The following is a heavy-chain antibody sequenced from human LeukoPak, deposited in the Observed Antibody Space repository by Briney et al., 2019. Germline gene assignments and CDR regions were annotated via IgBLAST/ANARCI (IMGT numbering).Heavy chain of an antibody. CDR1: GGSISSYY. CDR2: IYYSGST. CDR3: ARGGTSTRPNFDY. D-gene: IGHD1-14*01. Sequence: SETLSLTCTVSGGSISSYYWSWIRQPPGKGLEWVGYIYYSGSTNYNPSLKSRVTISVDTSTIQFSLKLSSVTAADTAVYYCARGGTSTRPNFDYWGQGTLVTVSS. V-gene: IGHV4-59*01. J-gene: IGHJ4*02.